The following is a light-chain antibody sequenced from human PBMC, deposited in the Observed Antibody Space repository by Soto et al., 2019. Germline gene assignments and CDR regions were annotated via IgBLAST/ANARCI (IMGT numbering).Light chain of an antibody. V-gene: IGKV1-39*01. CDR2: AAS. CDR3: QQSYSTPYT. J-gene: IGKJ3*01. Sequence: DIQMTQSPSSLSASVGDRVTITCRASQSISSYLNWYQQKPGKAPKLLIYAASSLQSGVPSRFSGSRSGTDFTLTISSLQPEDFATYYCQQSYSTPYTFGPGTKVYIK. CDR1: QSISSY.